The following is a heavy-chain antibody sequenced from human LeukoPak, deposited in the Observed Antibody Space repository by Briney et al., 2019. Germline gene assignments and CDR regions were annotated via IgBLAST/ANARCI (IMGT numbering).Heavy chain of an antibody. D-gene: IGHD5-12*01. V-gene: IGHV3-9*01. Sequence: GGSLRLSCAASGFTFDDYAMHWVRQAPGKGLEWVSGISWNSGSIGYADSVKGRFTITRDNAKNSLYPQMNSLRAEDTALYYCAIDPIPNSGYDFSYYFDYWGQGTLVTVSS. CDR1: GFTFDDYA. CDR2: ISWNSGSI. CDR3: AIDPIPNSGYDFSYYFDY. J-gene: IGHJ4*02.